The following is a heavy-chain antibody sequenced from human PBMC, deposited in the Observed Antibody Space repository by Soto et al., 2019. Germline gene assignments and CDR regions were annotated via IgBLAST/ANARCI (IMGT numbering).Heavy chain of an antibody. CDR1: GGTFSSYA. Sequence: QVQLVQSGAEVKKPGSSVKVSCKASGGTFSSYAISWVRQAPGQGLEWMGGIIPIFGTANYAQKFQDRVTITADETTSTAYMELSSLRSEDTAVDYCAREVVEIKWGNWFDPWGQGTLVTVSS. V-gene: IGHV1-69*01. CDR2: IIPIFGTA. D-gene: IGHD5-12*01. J-gene: IGHJ5*02. CDR3: AREVVEIKWGNWFDP.